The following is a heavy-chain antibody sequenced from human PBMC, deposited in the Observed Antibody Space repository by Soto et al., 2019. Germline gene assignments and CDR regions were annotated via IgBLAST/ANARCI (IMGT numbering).Heavy chain of an antibody. CDR1: GYTFTGYY. V-gene: IGHV1-2*04. CDR3: ARGELRYFDWLLPASDYYYGMDV. CDR2: INPNSGGT. J-gene: IGHJ6*02. D-gene: IGHD3-9*01. Sequence: ASVKVSCKASGYTFTGYYMHWVRQAPGQGLEWLGWINPNSGGTNYAQKFQGWVTMTRDMSISTAYMELSRLRSDDTAVYYCARGELRYFDWLLPASDYYYGMDVWGQGTTVTVSS.